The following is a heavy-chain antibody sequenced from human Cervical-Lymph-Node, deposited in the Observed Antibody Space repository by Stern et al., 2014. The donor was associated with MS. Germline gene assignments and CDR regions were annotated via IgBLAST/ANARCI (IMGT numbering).Heavy chain of an antibody. CDR3: ARIQLWPTYYFDY. D-gene: IGHD2-21*01. CDR1: GYTFASQW. CDR2: IYPGDSDT. Sequence: EDQLVESGAEVKKPGESLKISCKASGYTFASQWIAWVRQKPGKGLEWMGSIYPGDSDTRYSPSFQGQVTISADKFSTTAYLQWNSLKASDTAMYYCARIQLWPTYYFDYWGQGTLVTVSS. V-gene: IGHV5-51*01. J-gene: IGHJ4*02.